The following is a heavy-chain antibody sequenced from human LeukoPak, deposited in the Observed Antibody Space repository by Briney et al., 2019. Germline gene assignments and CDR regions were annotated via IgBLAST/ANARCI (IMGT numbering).Heavy chain of an antibody. D-gene: IGHD1-26*01. CDR1: GGSIRSYY. Sequence: SETLSLTCTVSGGSIRSYYWSWIRQPPGKGLEGIGYIYYSGSTNYNHPLKGRVTISLNTSKNQFSLKLSSMTAADTAVYYCARDHSGSYRRRAFDIWGQGTMVTASS. CDR2: IYYSGST. V-gene: IGHV4-59*01. CDR3: ARDHSGSYRRRAFDI. J-gene: IGHJ3*02.